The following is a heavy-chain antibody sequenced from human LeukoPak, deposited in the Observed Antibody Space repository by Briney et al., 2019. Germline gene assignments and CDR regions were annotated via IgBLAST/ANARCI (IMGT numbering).Heavy chain of an antibody. CDR3: AKDLQTAVADTSNY. CDR2: ISHDGSQK. CDR1: GFMFSNYG. J-gene: IGHJ4*02. D-gene: IGHD6-19*01. V-gene: IGHV3-30*18. Sequence: PGRSLRLSCAASGFMFSNYGMHWVRQAPGKGLEWVAVISHDGSQKYYADSVKGRFTISRDNSKNTVYLQMNSLRAEDTAVYYCAKDLQTAVADTSNYWGQGTLVTVSS.